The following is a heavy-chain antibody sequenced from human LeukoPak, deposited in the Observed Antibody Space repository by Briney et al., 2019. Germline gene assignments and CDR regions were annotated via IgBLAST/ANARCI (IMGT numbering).Heavy chain of an antibody. D-gene: IGHD6-6*01. V-gene: IGHV1-2*02. CDR2: INTNSGGT. J-gene: IGHJ4*02. CDR1: GYTFTVYY. CDR3: ARGTKSSSSDDY. Sequence: ASVKVSCKASGYTFTVYYMHWVRQAPGQGLERMGWINTNSGGTNYAQKFQGRVTMTRDTSISTAYMELSRLRSDDTAVYYCARGTKSSSSDDYWGQGTLVTVSS.